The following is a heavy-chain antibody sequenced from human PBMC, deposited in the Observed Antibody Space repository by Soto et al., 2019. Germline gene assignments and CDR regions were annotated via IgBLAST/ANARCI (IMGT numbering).Heavy chain of an antibody. CDR2: ISAYNGNT. J-gene: IGHJ3*02. CDR3: ARDTEYSSSSVAFDI. V-gene: IGHV1-18*01. Sequence: ASVKASCKASGYTFTSYGISWVGQAPGQVLEWMGWISAYNGNTNYAQKLQGRVTMTTDTSTSTAYMELRSLRSDDTAVYYCARDTEYSSSSVAFDIWGQGTMVTVSS. CDR1: GYTFTSYG. D-gene: IGHD6-6*01.